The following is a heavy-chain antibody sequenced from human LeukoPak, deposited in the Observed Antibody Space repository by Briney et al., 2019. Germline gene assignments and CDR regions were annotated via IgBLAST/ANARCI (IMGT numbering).Heavy chain of an antibody. J-gene: IGHJ6*03. D-gene: IGHD5-12*01. CDR3: ARAYEDYMDV. V-gene: IGHV4-38-2*02. Sequence: SETLSLTCIVSGSSITSLHSWGWIRPPPGKGVEWVGSMYHSGKPYYNPSLKSRVTISADTSKNQFSLKLTSVTAADTAIYYCARAYEDYMDVWGKGTTVTVSS. CDR1: GSSITSLHS. CDR2: MYHSGKP.